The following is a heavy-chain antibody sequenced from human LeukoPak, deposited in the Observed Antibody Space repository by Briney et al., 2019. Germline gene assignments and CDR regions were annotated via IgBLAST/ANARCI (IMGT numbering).Heavy chain of an antibody. Sequence: SETLSLTCAVYGGSFSGYYWSWIRQPPGKGLEWIGEINHSGSTNCNPSLKSRVTISVDTSKNQFSLKLSSVTAADTAVYYCARGRRAAAGSPPGYWGQGTLVTVSS. V-gene: IGHV4-34*01. CDR2: INHSGST. CDR3: ARGRRAAAGSPPGY. D-gene: IGHD6-13*01. CDR1: GGSFSGYY. J-gene: IGHJ4*02.